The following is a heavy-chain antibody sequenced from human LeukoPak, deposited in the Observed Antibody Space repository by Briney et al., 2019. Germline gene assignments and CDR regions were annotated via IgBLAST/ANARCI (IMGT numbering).Heavy chain of an antibody. V-gene: IGHV4-39*01. CDR3: ARHGQQDYDFWSGSPKNWFDP. CDR1: GGSISRSSYY. D-gene: IGHD3-3*01. CDR2: IYHSGST. J-gene: IGHJ5*02. Sequence: SETLSLTCTVSGGSISRSSYYWGWIRQPPGKGLEWIGSIYHSGSTYYNPSLKSRVTISVDTSKNQFSLKLSSVTAADTAVYYCARHGQQDYDFWSGSPKNWFDPWGQGTLVTVSS.